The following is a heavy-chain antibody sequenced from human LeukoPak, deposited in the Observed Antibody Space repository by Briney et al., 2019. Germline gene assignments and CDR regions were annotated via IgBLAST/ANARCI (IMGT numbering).Heavy chain of an antibody. V-gene: IGHV3-30*04. J-gene: IGHJ4*02. Sequence: PGGSLRLSCAASRFTFSNYPMHWVRQAPGKGLDWVAVVSSDGSNKYYADSVKGRFTVSRDNSKNTLYLQMSSLRPEDSAVYYCARELIGEAFDYWGQGTLVTVSS. CDR3: ARELIGEAFDY. D-gene: IGHD3-22*01. CDR2: VSSDGSNK. CDR1: RFTFSNYP.